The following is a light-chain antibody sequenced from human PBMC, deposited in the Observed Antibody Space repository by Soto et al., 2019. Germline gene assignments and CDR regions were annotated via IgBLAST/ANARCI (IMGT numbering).Light chain of an antibody. V-gene: IGKV3-11*01. CDR3: KQRSNWPPLT. Sequence: EIVLTQSPATLSLSPGERATISYRASQSVSSYFAWYQQKPGQAPRLLIYDASNRATGIPARFSGSGSGTDFPLTISSLEPEDFAVYYCKQRSNWPPLTFGGGTKVEIK. J-gene: IGKJ4*01. CDR1: QSVSSY. CDR2: DAS.